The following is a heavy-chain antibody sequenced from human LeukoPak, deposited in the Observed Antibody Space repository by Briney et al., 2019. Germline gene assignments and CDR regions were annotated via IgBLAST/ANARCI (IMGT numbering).Heavy chain of an antibody. CDR3: ARSTIFGVVISYDAFDI. CDR1: GGTFSSYA. D-gene: IGHD3-3*01. Sequence: ASVKVSCKASGGTFSSYAISWVRQAPGQGLERMGGIIPIFGTANYAQKFQGRVTITTDESTSTAYMELSSLRSEDTAVYYCARSTIFGVVISYDAFDIWGQGTMVTVSS. CDR2: IIPIFGTA. J-gene: IGHJ3*02. V-gene: IGHV1-69*05.